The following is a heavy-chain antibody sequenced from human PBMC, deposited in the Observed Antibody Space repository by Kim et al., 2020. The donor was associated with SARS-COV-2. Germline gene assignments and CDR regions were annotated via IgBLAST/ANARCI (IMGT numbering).Heavy chain of an antibody. D-gene: IGHD3-9*01. J-gene: IGHJ3*02. CDR3: ATAYYDSLTGPRGAFDI. CDR2: IGVGSGNT. CDR1: GFTFTSSA. Sequence: SVKVSCKASGFTFTSSAMQWVRQARGQRLEWIGWIGVGSGNTNYAQKFQERVTITRDMSTSTAYMGLSSLRSEDTAVYYCATAYYDSLTGPRGAFDIWGQGTRVTVSS. V-gene: IGHV1-58*02.